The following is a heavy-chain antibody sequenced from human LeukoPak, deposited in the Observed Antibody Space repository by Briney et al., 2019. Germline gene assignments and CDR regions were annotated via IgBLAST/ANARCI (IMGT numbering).Heavy chain of an antibody. CDR2: ISSSSSYI. D-gene: IGHD2-21*01. J-gene: IGHJ4*02. CDR3: ARVSGDCGGDCYYDY. V-gene: IGHV3-21*01. CDR1: GFTFSSYE. Sequence: GGSLRLSCAASGFTFSSYEMNWVRQAPGKGLEWVSSISSSSSYIYYADSVKGRFTISRDNAKNSLYLQMNSLRAEDTAVYYCARVSGDCGGDCYYDYWGQGTLVTVSS.